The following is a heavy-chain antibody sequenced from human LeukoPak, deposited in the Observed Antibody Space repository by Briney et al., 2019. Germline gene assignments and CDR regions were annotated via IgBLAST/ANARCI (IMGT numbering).Heavy chain of an antibody. V-gene: IGHV4-39*01. Sequence: SETLSLTYTESGGSISSSSYYWGWIRQPPGKGLEGIGNIYYSGSTYYNPSLESRVTISVDTSKNQFSLKLSSVTAADTAIYYCAKHYLGSSYNRGLDYWGQGTLVTVSS. CDR3: AKHYLGSSYNRGLDY. CDR1: GGSISSSSYY. J-gene: IGHJ4*02. D-gene: IGHD3-10*01. CDR2: IYYSGST.